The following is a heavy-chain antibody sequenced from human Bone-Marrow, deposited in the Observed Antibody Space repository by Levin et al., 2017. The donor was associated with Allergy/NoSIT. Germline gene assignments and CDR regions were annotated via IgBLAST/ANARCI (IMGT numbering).Heavy chain of an antibody. J-gene: IGHJ6*03. D-gene: IGHD6-19*01. Sequence: KISCQASGFTFTSSAVQWVRQARGQRLEWIGWIVVGSGNTNYAQKFQERVTITRDMSTSTAYMELSSLRSEDTAVYYCAADLGSLYYYYYMDVWGKGTTVTVSS. V-gene: IGHV1-58*01. CDR3: AADLGSLYYYYYMDV. CDR2: IVVGSGNT. CDR1: GFTFTSSA.